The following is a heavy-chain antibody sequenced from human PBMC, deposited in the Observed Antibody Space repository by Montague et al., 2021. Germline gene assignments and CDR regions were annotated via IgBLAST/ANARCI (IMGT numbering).Heavy chain of an antibody. CDR3: ARHGDDEWQQMAF. CDR1: GDFISSYTW. V-gene: IGHV4-4*02. J-gene: IGHJ4*02. Sequence: SETLSLTCAVSGDFISSYTWGSWVRQPPGKGLEWIGEIFHSGSANYNPSLRSRITISVDESKNEFSLHLNSVTPADTAVYYCARHGDDEWQQMAFWGLGTLVVVSS. CDR2: IFHSGSA. D-gene: IGHD6-13*01.